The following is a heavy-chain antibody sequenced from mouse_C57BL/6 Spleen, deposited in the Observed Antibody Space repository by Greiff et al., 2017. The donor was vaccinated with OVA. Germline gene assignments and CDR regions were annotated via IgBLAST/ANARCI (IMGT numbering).Heavy chain of an antibody. J-gene: IGHJ3*01. V-gene: IGHV1-15*01. CDR1: GYTFTDYE. CDR2: IDPETGGT. CDR3: TRIGYGSSYGFAY. D-gene: IGHD1-1*01. Sequence: QVQIQQSGAELVRPGASVTLSCKASGYTFTDYEMHWVKQTPVHGLEWIGAIDPETGGTAYNQKFKGKAILTADKSSSTAYMELRSPTSEDSAVYYCTRIGYGSSYGFAYWGQGTLVTVSA.